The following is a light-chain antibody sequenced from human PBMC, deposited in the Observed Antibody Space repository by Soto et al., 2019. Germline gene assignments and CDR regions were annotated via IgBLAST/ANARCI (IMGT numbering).Light chain of an antibody. CDR3: QQYNSYSRT. J-gene: IGKJ1*01. V-gene: IGKV1-5*03. CDR1: QSISSW. Sequence: DIQMTQSPSTLSASVGDRVTITCRASQSISSWLAWYQQKPGKAPKLLIYKASSLESGVPSRFSGSGSGTEFTLTSSSLQPDDFATYCCQQYNSYSRTFGQGTKVEIK. CDR2: KAS.